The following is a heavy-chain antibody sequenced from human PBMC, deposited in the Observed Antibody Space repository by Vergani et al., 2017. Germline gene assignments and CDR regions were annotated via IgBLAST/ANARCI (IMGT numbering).Heavy chain of an antibody. CDR2: IFSNDEK. CDR1: GFSFSSATMG. V-gene: IGHV2-26*01. J-gene: IGHJ4*02. CDR3: ARLHGPSGYYDLDY. Sequence: QVTLKESGPVLVKPTETLTLTCTLSGFSFSSATMGVSWIRQPPGKALEWLAHIFSNDEKSYSTSLKSRLTIPKDTSKSQVVLTMTNMDPVDTAIYYCARLHGPSGYYDLDYWGQGILVTVSS. D-gene: IGHD3-22*01.